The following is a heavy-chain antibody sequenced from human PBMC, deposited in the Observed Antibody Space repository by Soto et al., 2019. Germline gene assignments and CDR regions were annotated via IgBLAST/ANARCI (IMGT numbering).Heavy chain of an antibody. D-gene: IGHD6-19*01. J-gene: IGHJ4*02. Sequence: VASVKVSCKASGYTFTSYYMHWVRQAPGQGLEWMGIINPSGGSTSYAQKFQGRVTMTRDTSTSTVYMELSSLRPEDTAVYYCARAATNKQWLLYFDYWGQGTLVTVSS. CDR3: ARAATNKQWLLYFDY. CDR1: GYTFTSYY. V-gene: IGHV1-46*01. CDR2: INPSGGST.